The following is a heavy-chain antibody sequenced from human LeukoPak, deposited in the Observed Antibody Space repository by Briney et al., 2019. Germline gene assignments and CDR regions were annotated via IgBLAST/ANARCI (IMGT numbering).Heavy chain of an antibody. D-gene: IGHD4-17*01. CDR2: IYYSGST. J-gene: IGHJ4*02. V-gene: IGHV4-39*01. CDR1: GGSISSSDYY. Sequence: SETLSLTCTVSGGSISSSDYYWGWIRQPPGKGLEWIGSIYYSGSTYNNPSLKSRVTIFVDASKNQFSLKVSSVTAADTAVYYCARSHGDYFDYWGQGTLVTVSS. CDR3: ARSHGDYFDY.